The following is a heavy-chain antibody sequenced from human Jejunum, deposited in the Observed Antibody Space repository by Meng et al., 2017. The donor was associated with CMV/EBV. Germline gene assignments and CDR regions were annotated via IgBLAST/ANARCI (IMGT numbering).Heavy chain of an antibody. D-gene: IGHD2-15*01. J-gene: IGHJ5*02. CDR2: VNPNNGGT. CDR1: GYNFRAYH. Sequence: SCKTSGYNFRAYHCHWVRQAPGQGLEWMGRVNPNNGGTDYAQKFQGRVTMTRDTSISTVFMELTGLTSDDTAVYYCVSCPSSRWFDPWGQGTLVTVSS. V-gene: IGHV1-2*06. CDR3: VSCPSSRWFDP.